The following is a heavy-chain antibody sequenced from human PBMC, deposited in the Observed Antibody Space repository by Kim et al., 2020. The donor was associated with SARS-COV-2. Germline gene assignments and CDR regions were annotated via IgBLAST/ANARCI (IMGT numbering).Heavy chain of an antibody. Sequence: GGSLRLSCAASGFSFSSYGMSWVRQAPGKGLEWVSSISGRGSDTHYADSVKGRFTISRDNSKNTLYLQMNSLRADDTAIYFCAKERQPLTCDYYVYGMEAWGAGNPFTVSS. CDR3: AKERQPLTCDYYVYGMEA. D-gene: IGHD6-13*01. CDR2: ISGRGSDT. V-gene: IGHV3-23*01. J-gene: IGHJ6*02. CDR1: GFSFSSYG.